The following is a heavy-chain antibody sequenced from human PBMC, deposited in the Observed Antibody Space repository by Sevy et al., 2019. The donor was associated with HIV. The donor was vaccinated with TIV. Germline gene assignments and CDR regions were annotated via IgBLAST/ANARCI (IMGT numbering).Heavy chain of an antibody. D-gene: IGHD2-15*01. CDR3: ARDIVVVVAAVITATGAFDI. CDR1: GFTFSSYW. V-gene: IGHV3-7*01. CDR2: IKQDGSEK. Sequence: GGSLRLSCAASGFTFSSYWMSWVRQAPGKGLEWVANIKQDGSEKYYVNSVKGRFTISRDNAKNSLYLQMNSLRAEDTAVYYCARDIVVVVAAVITATGAFDIWGQGTMVTVSS. J-gene: IGHJ3*02.